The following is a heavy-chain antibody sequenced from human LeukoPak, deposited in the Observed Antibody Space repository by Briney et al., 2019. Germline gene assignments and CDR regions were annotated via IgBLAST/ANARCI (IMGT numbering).Heavy chain of an antibody. J-gene: IGHJ4*02. CDR2: INHSGST. Sequence: SETLSLTCAVYGGSFSGYYWSWTRQPPGKGLEWIGEINHSGSTNYNPSLKSRVTISVDTSKNQFSLKLSSVTAADTAVYYCARHRVTILISFDYWGEGTLVTVSS. CDR1: GGSFSGYY. V-gene: IGHV4-34*01. CDR3: ARHRVTILISFDY. D-gene: IGHD3-9*01.